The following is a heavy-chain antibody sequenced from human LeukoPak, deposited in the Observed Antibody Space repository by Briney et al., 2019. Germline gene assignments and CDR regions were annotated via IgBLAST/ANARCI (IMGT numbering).Heavy chain of an antibody. J-gene: IGHJ6*03. CDR2: INHSGST. CDR3: ARVAGGRELRYYYYYMDV. Sequence: SETLSLTCAVYGGSFSGYYWSWIRQPPGKGLEWIGEINHSGSTKYNPSLKSRVTISLDTSKNLFSLKLSSVTAADTAVYYCARVAGGRELRYYYYYMDVWGKGTTVTVSS. V-gene: IGHV4-34*01. CDR1: GGSFSGYY. D-gene: IGHD1-7*01.